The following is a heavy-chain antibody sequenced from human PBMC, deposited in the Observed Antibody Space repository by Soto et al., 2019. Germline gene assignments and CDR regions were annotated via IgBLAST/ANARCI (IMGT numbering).Heavy chain of an antibody. D-gene: IGHD3-16*02. CDR2: INHSGST. V-gene: IGHV4-34*01. Sequence: SETLSLTCAVYGGSFSCYYWSWIRQAPGKGLEWIGEINHSGSTNYNPSLKSRVTISVDTSKNQFSLKLSSVTAADTAVYYCARGPPSVWGSYRYYNYYYGMDVWGQGTTVTVSS. J-gene: IGHJ6*02. CDR3: ARGPPSVWGSYRYYNYYYGMDV. CDR1: GGSFSCYY.